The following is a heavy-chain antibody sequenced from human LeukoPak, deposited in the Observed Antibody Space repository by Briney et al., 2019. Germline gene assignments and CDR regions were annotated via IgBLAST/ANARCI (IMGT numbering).Heavy chain of an antibody. CDR1: GFTFSSHG. Sequence: GGSLRLSCAASGFTFSSHGIHWVRQAPGRGLEWVAVIWYDGTNKYYEDSVKGRFSISRDDSKNTVYLQMNSLRAEDTAVYYCARIPGVSGSFDYWGQGTLVTVSS. J-gene: IGHJ4*02. D-gene: IGHD2-21*01. V-gene: IGHV3-33*01. CDR2: IWYDGTNK. CDR3: ARIPGVSGSFDY.